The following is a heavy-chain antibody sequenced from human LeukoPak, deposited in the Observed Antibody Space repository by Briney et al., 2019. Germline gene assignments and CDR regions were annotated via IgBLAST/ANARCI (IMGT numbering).Heavy chain of an antibody. CDR1: GGPFSGYY. CDR3: ARVGTYSNYAKSWYFDY. Sequence: SETLSLTCAVYGGPFSGYYWSWIRQPPGKGLEWIGYIYYSGSTNYNPSLKSRVTISVDTSKNQFSLKLSSVTAADTAVYYCARVGTYSNYAKSWYFDYWGQGTLVTVSS. CDR2: IYYSGST. J-gene: IGHJ4*02. V-gene: IGHV4-59*08. D-gene: IGHD4-11*01.